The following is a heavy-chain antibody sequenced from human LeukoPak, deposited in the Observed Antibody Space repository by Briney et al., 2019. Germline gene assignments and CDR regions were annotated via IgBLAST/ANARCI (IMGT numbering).Heavy chain of an antibody. CDR2: INWNGGST. CDR1: GFTFDDYG. CDR3: ARDGVSENTPGGLGY. D-gene: IGHD3-16*01. V-gene: IGHV3-20*04. Sequence: GGSLRLSCAASGFTFDDYGMSWVRQAPGKGLEWVSGINWNGGSTGYADSVKGRFTISRDNAKNSLYLQMNSLRAEDTALYYCARDGVSENTPGGLGYWGQGTLVTVSS. J-gene: IGHJ4*02.